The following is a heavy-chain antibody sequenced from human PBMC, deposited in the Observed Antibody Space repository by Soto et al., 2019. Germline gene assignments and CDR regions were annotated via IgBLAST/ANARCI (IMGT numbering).Heavy chain of an antibody. Sequence: QVQLQQWGAGLLKPSETLSLTCAVYGGSFSGYYWSWIRQPPGKGLEWIGEINHSGSTNYNPSLKSQVTISVDTSKNQFSRKLSSVTAADTAVYYCARGRGGYSYGGLDYWGQGTLVTVSS. D-gene: IGHD5-18*01. V-gene: IGHV4-34*01. J-gene: IGHJ4*02. CDR1: GGSFSGYY. CDR2: INHSGST. CDR3: ARGRGGYSYGGLDY.